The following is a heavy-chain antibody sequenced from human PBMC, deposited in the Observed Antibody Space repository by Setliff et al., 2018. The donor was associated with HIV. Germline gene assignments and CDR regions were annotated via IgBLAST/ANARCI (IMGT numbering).Heavy chain of an antibody. CDR3: AKAAPGSIPGFPEYFHH. V-gene: IGHV4-61*02. D-gene: IGHD2-15*01. Sequence: SETLSLTCSVSGGSIRSDSQYWSWIRQPAGKGLEWIGRIYTSGSTNYNPSLKSRVTMSLDTSNNHFSLKLTSVTAADSAVYFCAKAAPGSIPGFPEYFHHWGQGTLVTVSS. CDR2: IYTSGST. CDR1: GGSIRSDSQY. J-gene: IGHJ1*01.